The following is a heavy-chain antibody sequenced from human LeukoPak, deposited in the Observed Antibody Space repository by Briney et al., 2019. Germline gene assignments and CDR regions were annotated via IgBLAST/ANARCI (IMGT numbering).Heavy chain of an antibody. CDR3: ARSYCSGGSCLGYYYYYYMDV. CDR2: INPSGGST. J-gene: IGHJ6*03. D-gene: IGHD2-15*01. V-gene: IGHV1-2*02. Sequence: ASVKVSCKASGYTFTSYYMHWVRQAPGQGLEGMGIINPSGGSTNYAQKFQGRVTMTRDTSISTAYMELSRLRSDDTAVYYCARSYCSGGSCLGYYYYYYMDVWGKGTTVTVSS. CDR1: GYTFTSYY.